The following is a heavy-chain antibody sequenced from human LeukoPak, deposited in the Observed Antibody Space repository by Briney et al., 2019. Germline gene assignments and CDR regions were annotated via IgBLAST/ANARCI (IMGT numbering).Heavy chain of an antibody. D-gene: IGHD4-11*01. J-gene: IGHJ4*02. CDR2: ISGSGGST. CDR3: AKGGGTTVTTFFDY. Sequence: QTGGSLRLSCAASGFTLSSYAMSWVRQAPGKGLEWVSAISGSGGSTYYADSVKGRFTISRDNSKNTLYLQMNSLRAEDTAVYYCAKGGGTTVTTFFDYWGQGTLVTVSS. CDR1: GFTLSSYA. V-gene: IGHV3-23*01.